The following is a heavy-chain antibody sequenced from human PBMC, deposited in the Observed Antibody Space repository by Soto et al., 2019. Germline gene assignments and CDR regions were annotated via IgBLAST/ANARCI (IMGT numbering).Heavy chain of an antibody. J-gene: IGHJ6*02. CDR1: GFSLSDTTMG. Sequence: SGPTLVNPSETLTLTCSVSGFSLSDTTMGVSWIRQPPRKALEWLAHIFSNDEKSYSTSLKTRLTISKDTSRGQVVLTMTNMDPVDTATYYCARIHSITWGSYFYGMDVWGQGTTVTVSS. CDR3: ARIHSITWGSYFYGMDV. V-gene: IGHV2-26*01. CDR2: IFSNDEK. D-gene: IGHD3-16*01.